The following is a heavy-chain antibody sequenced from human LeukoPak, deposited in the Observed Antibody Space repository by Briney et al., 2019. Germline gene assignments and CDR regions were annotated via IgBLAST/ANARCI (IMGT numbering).Heavy chain of an antibody. CDR1: GFTFDDYA. Sequence: GRSLRLSCAASGFTFDDYAMHWVRQAPGKGLEWVSGISWNSGSIGYADSVKGRFTISRDNAKNSLYLQMNSLRAEDTALYYCAKDMGRQLVPSTDYYYGMDVWGQGTTVTVSS. CDR2: ISWNSGSI. V-gene: IGHV3-9*01. J-gene: IGHJ6*02. CDR3: AKDMGRQLVPSTDYYYGMDV. D-gene: IGHD6-13*01.